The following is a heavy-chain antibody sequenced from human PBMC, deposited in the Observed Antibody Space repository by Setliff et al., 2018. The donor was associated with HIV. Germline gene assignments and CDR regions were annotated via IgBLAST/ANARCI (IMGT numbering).Heavy chain of an antibody. CDR2: MNPNSGNT. CDR1: GYTFSSYD. V-gene: IGHV1-8*02. D-gene: IGHD3-3*02. J-gene: IGHJ3*02. Sequence: ASVKVSCKASGYTFSSYDINWVRQATGQGLEWMGWMNPNSGNTGYAQKFQGRVTMTRNTYISTAYMELRRLKSEDTAVYYCATSTLGWSDDAFDIWGQGTRVTV. CDR3: ATSTLGWSDDAFDI.